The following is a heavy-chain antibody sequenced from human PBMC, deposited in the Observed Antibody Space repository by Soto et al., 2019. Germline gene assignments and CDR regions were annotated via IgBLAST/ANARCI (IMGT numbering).Heavy chain of an antibody. V-gene: IGHV3-23*01. D-gene: IGHD3-9*01. CDR3: AKGFGSDWSYFDY. CDR2: ISDSGDRT. CDR1: GFTFSTYA. Sequence: EVQLLESGGGLVQPGGSLRLSCGASGFTFSTYAMSWVRQAPGKGLERVAGISDSGDRTYHADSVKGRLTISRDKSKNTLFLQMISLRVEDTATYYCAKGFGSDWSYFDYWGQGDLVIVSS. J-gene: IGHJ4*02.